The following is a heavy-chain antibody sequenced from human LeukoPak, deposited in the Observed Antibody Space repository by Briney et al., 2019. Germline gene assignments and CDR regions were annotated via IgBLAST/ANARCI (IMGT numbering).Heavy chain of an antibody. CDR1: GFTFSGSA. CDR2: IRSKADNYAT. J-gene: IGHJ4*02. CDR3: SSRDGYIGY. Sequence: SGGSLRLSCAASGFTFSGSAMHWVRQASGKGLEGVGRIRSKADNYATTYAASVKGRFTICRDDSKNTAYLQVNSLKTDDTAVYYCSSRDGYIGYWGQGTLVTVSS. V-gene: IGHV3-73*01. D-gene: IGHD5-24*01.